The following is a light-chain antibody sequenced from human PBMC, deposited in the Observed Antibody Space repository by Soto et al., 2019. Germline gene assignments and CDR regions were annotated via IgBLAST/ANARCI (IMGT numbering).Light chain of an antibody. V-gene: IGLV2-14*03. J-gene: IGLJ2*01. Sequence: QSALTQPASVSGSPGQSITISCTGTSSDVGGYNYVSWYQQHPGKAPKLMIFDVSYRPSGVSNRFSGSKSGNTASLTISGLQAEDEADYYCNSYTSSSTLVLFGGGTQLTVL. CDR1: SSDVGGYNY. CDR3: NSYTSSSTLVL. CDR2: DVS.